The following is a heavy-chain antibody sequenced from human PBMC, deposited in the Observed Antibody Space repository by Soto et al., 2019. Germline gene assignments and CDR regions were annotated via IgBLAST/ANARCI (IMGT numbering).Heavy chain of an antibody. V-gene: IGHV4-4*02. Sequence: QVQLQESGPGLVKPSGTLSLTCAVSGGSISSSNWWSWVRQPPGKGLEWIGEIYHSGSTNYNPSLKSRVTISGDKSKNQFSLKLSSVTAADTAVYYCARGPTGYSYGAYFDYWGQGTLVTVSS. CDR3: ARGPTGYSYGAYFDY. D-gene: IGHD5-18*01. J-gene: IGHJ4*02. CDR2: IYHSGST. CDR1: GGSISSSNW.